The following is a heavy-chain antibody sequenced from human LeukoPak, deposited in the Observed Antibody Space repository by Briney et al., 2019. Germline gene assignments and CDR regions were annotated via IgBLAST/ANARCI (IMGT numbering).Heavy chain of an antibody. V-gene: IGHV3-11*04. J-gene: IGHJ3*02. CDR1: GFTFNNAW. D-gene: IGHD6-19*01. CDR2: ISNSGGNT. CDR3: ARQWLVDDAFDI. Sequence: GGSLRLSCAASGFTFNNAWMSWIRQAPGKGLEWVSVISNSGGNTYYADSVKGRFTISRDNAKNSLYLQMNSLRAEDTAVYYCARQWLVDDAFDIWGQGTMVTVSS.